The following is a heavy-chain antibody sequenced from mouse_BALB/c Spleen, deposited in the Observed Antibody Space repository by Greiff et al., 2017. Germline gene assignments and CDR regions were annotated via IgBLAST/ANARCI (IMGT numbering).Heavy chain of an antibody. V-gene: IGHV1-5*01. J-gene: IGHJ4*01. CDR3: TRGDYRYDDYAMDY. Sequence: VQLQQSGTVLARPGASVKMSCKASGYSFTSYWMHWVKQRPGQGLEWIGAIYPGNSDTSYNQKFKGKAKLTAVTSASTAYMELSSLTNEDSAVYYWTRGDYRYDDYAMDYWGQGTSGTVSS. CDR1: GYSFTSYW. D-gene: IGHD2-14*01. CDR2: IYPGNSDT.